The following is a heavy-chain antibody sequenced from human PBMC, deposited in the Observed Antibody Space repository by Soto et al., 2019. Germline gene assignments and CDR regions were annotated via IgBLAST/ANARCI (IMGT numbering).Heavy chain of an antibody. V-gene: IGHV1-18*04. CDR3: ARDKYYDSSGYLDY. CDR1: GYTFTSYG. CDR2: ISAYNGNT. J-gene: IGHJ4*02. D-gene: IGHD3-22*01. Sequence: ASVKVSCKASGYTFTSYGISWVRQAPGQGLERMGWISAYNGNTNYAQKLQGRVTMTTDTSTSTAYMELRSLRSDDTAVHYCARDKYYDSSGYLDYWGQGTLVTVSS.